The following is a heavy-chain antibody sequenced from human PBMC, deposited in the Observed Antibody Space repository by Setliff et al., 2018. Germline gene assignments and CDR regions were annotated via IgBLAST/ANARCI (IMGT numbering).Heavy chain of an antibody. D-gene: IGHD1-26*01. CDR1: GDSISNSDYY. CDR2: ISYGGNT. Sequence: SETLSLTCIVAGDSISNSDYYWGWIRQPPGKGLEWIGSISYGGNTYYNPSLNSRVTISADTSKNQFSVRLNSVTAADTAVYYCARAPPNRYSGSYEYFYMDVWGKGTTVTVSS. J-gene: IGHJ6*03. V-gene: IGHV4-39*02. CDR3: ARAPPNRYSGSYEYFYMDV.